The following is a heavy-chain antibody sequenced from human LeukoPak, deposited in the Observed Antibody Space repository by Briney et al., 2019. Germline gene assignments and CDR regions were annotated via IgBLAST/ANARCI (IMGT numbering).Heavy chain of an antibody. Sequence: PGGSLSLSCAASGFTFSSYSMNWVRQAPGKGLEWVSSISSSSSYIYYADSVKGRFTISRDNAKNSLYLQMNSLRAEDTAVYYCARAHYCSGGSCYLDYWGQGTLVTVSS. D-gene: IGHD2-15*01. CDR3: ARAHYCSGGSCYLDY. V-gene: IGHV3-21*01. CDR1: GFTFSSYS. J-gene: IGHJ4*02. CDR2: ISSSSSYI.